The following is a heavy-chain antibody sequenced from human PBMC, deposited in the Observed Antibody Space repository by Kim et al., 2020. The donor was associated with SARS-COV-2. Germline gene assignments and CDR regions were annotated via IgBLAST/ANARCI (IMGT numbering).Heavy chain of an antibody. CDR3: TPDIGDNCAVGCYSRV. CDR1: GFIFNNSS. Sequence: GGSLRLSCAASGFIFNNSSMNWVRQAPGNGLEWVGRIKSKAYYGTTAYAAPVKGRFTISRDDSKNTLYLQMNSLKTEDTAVYYCTPDIGDNCAVGCYSRVWGQGTTVTVSS. D-gene: IGHD2-21*02. CDR2: IKSKAYYGTT. V-gene: IGHV3-15*07. J-gene: IGHJ6*02.